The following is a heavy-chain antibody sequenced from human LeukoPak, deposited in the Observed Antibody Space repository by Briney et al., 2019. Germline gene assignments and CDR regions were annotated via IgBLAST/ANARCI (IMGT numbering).Heavy chain of an antibody. J-gene: IGHJ3*02. CDR2: IYYTERP. CDR3: ARRGGSPLGAFDI. V-gene: IGHV4-59*01. Sequence: SETLSLTCTVSGGSISSYYWSWIRQPPGKGLEWIAYIYYTERPNYNPSLESRVTISVDTSKNQFSLKVTSVTAADTAVYYCARRGGSPLGAFDIWGQGTMVTVSS. CDR1: GGSISSYY. D-gene: IGHD1-26*01.